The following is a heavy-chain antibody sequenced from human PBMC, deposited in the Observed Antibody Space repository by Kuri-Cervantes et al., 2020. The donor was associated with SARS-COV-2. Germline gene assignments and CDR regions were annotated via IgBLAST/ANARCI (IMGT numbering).Heavy chain of an antibody. D-gene: IGHD3-22*01. CDR1: GFTFSSYA. V-gene: IGHV3-23*01. CDR3: ARRGILYYDSSGFAFDI. Sequence: GGSLRLSCAASGFTFSSYAMSWVRQAPGKGLEWVSAISGSGGSTYYADSVKGRFTISRDNAKNSLYLQMNSLRAEDTAVYYCARRGILYYDSSGFAFDIWGQGTMVTVSS. J-gene: IGHJ3*02. CDR2: ISGSGGST.